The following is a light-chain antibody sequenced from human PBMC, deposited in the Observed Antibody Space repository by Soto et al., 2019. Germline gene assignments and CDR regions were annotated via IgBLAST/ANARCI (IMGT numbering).Light chain of an antibody. CDR1: HRVSRN. J-gene: IGKJ1*01. CDR2: GAS. Sequence: EIVMTQSPATLSVSTGERATLTCRASHRVSRNLAWYQQKPGQAPRLLISGASTRATCIPARFSGSGSGTDFTFTISTLHSGDFAVYSCQRDNNWRTFGQGTKFDLK. V-gene: IGKV3-15*01. CDR3: QRDNNWRT.